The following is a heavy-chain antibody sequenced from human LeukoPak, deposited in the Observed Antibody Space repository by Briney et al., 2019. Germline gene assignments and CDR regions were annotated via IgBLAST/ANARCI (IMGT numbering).Heavy chain of an antibody. CDR2: IYYSGST. CDR3: ARDQVPNAFDI. CDR1: GGSISSYY. D-gene: IGHD3-10*01. Sequence: SETLSLTCTVSGGSISSYYWSWIRQPPGKGLEWIGYIYYSGSTNYNPSLKSRVTISVDTSKNQFSPKLSSVTAADTAVYYCARDQVPNAFDIWGQGTMVTVSS. J-gene: IGHJ3*02. V-gene: IGHV4-59*01.